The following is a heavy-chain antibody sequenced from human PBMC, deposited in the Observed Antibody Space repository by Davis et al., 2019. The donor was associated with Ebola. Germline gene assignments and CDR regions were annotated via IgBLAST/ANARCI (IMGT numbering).Heavy chain of an antibody. V-gene: IGHV3-30*04. CDR2: ISYDGSDN. CDR3: ARGDMEGIFDY. J-gene: IGHJ4*02. D-gene: IGHD3-10*01. CDR1: GFTFSSFA. Sequence: GGSLRLSCAASGFTFSSFAMHWVRQAPGRGLEWLAVISYDGSDNYYADSVKGRFTISRDNAKNSLYLQMNSLRVEDAAVYYCARGDMEGIFDYWGQGTLVTVSS.